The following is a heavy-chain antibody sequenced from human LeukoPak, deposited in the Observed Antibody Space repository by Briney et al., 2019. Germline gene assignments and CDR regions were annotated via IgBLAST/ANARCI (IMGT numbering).Heavy chain of an antibody. CDR1: GGSISSSSYY. CDR2: IYYSGST. J-gene: IGHJ4*02. Sequence: SETLSLTCTVSGGSISSSSYYWGWIRQPPGKGLEWIGSIYYSGSTYYNPSLKSRVTISVDTSKNQFSLKLSSVTAADTAVYYCARVNITMVYFWGQGTLVTVSS. D-gene: IGHD3-10*01. CDR3: ARVNITMVYF. V-gene: IGHV4-39*07.